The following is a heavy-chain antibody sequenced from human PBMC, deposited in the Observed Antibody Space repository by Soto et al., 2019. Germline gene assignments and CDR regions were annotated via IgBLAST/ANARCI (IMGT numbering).Heavy chain of an antibody. CDR2: IYYSGST. V-gene: IGHV4-30-4*01. Sequence: SETLSLTCTVSGGSISSGDYYWSWIRQPPGKGLEWIGYIYYSGSTYYNPSLKSRVTISVDTSKNQFSLKLSSVTAADTAVYYCAREELKAADGATWFDPWGQGTLVTVPQ. D-gene: IGHD6-13*01. J-gene: IGHJ5*02. CDR1: GGSISSGDYY. CDR3: AREELKAADGATWFDP.